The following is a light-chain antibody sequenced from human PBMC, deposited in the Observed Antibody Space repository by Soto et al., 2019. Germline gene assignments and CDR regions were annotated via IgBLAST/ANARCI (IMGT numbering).Light chain of an antibody. CDR2: AAS. J-gene: IGKJ1*01. CDR3: QQYGGSPWT. Sequence: EIVLTQSPGTLSLSPGDRGTLSCRASQSVGSNYLAWYQQKPGQAPRLLIYAASSRAPGIPARFSGSGSGTDFTLTISRLEPEDFAVYYCQQYGGSPWTFGQGTKVEIK. V-gene: IGKV3-20*01. CDR1: QSVGSNY.